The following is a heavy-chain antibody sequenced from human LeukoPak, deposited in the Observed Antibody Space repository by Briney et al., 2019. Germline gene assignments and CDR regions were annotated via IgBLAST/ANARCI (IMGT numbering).Heavy chain of an antibody. CDR2: IIPILGIA. Sequence: SVKVSCKASGYTFTSYDINWVRQAPGQGLEWMGRIIPILGIANYAQKFQGRVTITADKSTSTAYMELSSLRSEDRAVYYCVSMHGYCSGGSCYYYYGMDVWGQGTTVTVSS. CDR1: GYTFTSYD. J-gene: IGHJ6*02. V-gene: IGHV1-69*04. D-gene: IGHD2-15*01. CDR3: VSMHGYCSGGSCYYYYGMDV.